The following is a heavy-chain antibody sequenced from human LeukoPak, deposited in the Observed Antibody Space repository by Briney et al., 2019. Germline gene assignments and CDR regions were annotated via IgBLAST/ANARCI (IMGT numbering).Heavy chain of an antibody. CDR1: GFTFSSYA. Sequence: PGGSLRLSCAASGFTFSSYAMSWVRQAPGKGLEWVSAISGSGGSTYYADSVKGRFTISRDNAKNSLYLQMNSLRAEDTAVYYCARDVGGLANWFDPWGQGTLVTVSS. V-gene: IGHV3-23*01. CDR2: ISGSGGST. CDR3: ARDVGGLANWFDP. D-gene: IGHD3-3*01. J-gene: IGHJ5*02.